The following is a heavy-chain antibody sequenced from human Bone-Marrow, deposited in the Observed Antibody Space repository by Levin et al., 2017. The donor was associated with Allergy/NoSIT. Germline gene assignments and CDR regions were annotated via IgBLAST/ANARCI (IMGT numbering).Heavy chain of an antibody. J-gene: IGHJ4*02. CDR3: ARGARVTAAGATFDF. D-gene: IGHD6-13*01. CDR2: ILYDGSKT. Sequence: GGSLRLSCAASGFTFENYAMHWVRQAPGKGLEWVTLILYDGSKTYYADSVKGRFTFSRDNSKSTLSLQMDSLRVEDTAIYYCARGARVTAAGATFDFWGQGTLVTVSS. V-gene: IGHV3-30-3*01. CDR1: GFTFENYA.